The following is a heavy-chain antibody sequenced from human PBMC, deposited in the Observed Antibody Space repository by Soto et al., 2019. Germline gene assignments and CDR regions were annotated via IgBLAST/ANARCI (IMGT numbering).Heavy chain of an antibody. Sequence: SETLSLTCSVSGVSISTYYWSLIRQSAGKGLEWIGRISIAGGTNYSPSLASRVTTSLDTSENQLSVKLRSVTAADTAVYYCAREGGAGRYLDYWGQGTLVTVSS. CDR3: AREGGAGRYLDY. V-gene: IGHV4-4*07. D-gene: IGHD6-13*01. CDR2: ISIAGGT. J-gene: IGHJ4*02. CDR1: GVSISTYY.